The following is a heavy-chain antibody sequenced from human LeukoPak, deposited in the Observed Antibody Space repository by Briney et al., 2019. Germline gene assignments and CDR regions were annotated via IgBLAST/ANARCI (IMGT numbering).Heavy chain of an antibody. V-gene: IGHV4-4*02. Sequence: PSGTLSLTCAVSGGSISSGSWWNWVRQPPGKGLDWIGEIYHSGSTNCNPSLKSRVTISLDKSKNQFSLKLTSVTAADTAVYYCAGIPGFGELANAFDIWGQGTMVTVSS. CDR1: GGSISSGSW. J-gene: IGHJ3*02. CDR2: IYHSGST. CDR3: AGIPGFGELANAFDI. D-gene: IGHD3-10*01.